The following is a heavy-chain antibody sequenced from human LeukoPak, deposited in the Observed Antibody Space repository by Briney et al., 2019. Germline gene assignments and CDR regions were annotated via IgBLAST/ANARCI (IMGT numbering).Heavy chain of an antibody. Sequence: TGGSLRLSCAASGFTFSSYAMSWVRQAPGKGLEWVSAISGSGSSTYYADSVKGRFTIPRDNSKNTLYLQMNSLRAEDTAVYYCVKPIAAADAFDIWGQGTMVTVSS. CDR1: GFTFSSYA. J-gene: IGHJ3*02. CDR2: ISGSGSST. D-gene: IGHD6-13*01. V-gene: IGHV3-23*01. CDR3: VKPIAAADAFDI.